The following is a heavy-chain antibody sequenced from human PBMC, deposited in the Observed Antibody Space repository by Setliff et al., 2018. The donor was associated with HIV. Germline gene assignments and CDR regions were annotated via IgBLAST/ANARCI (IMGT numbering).Heavy chain of an antibody. CDR3: AKSGPRRNNGYQLSVRTWGMDV. Sequence: SVKVSCKASGDTFNTYAISWVRQAPGQGLEWIGGIIPIFDTPHYAQNFQGRVAITTDESTSTAYMELSSLRSEDTAVNYCAKSGPRRNNGYQLSVRTWGMDVWGQGTTVTVSS. CDR1: GDTFNTYA. V-gene: IGHV1-69*05. J-gene: IGHJ6*02. D-gene: IGHD2-8*01. CDR2: IIPIFDTP.